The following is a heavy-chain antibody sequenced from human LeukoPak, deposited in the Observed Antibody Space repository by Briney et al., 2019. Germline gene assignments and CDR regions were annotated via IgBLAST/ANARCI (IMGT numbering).Heavy chain of an antibody. D-gene: IGHD3-10*01. CDR1: GGSISSYY. V-gene: IGHV4-59*12. J-gene: IGHJ4*02. CDR3: ARGEVNMLDY. CDR2: IYYSGST. Sequence: PSETLSLTCTVSGGSISSYYWSWIRQPPGKGLEWIGYIYYSGSTNYNPSLKSRVTISVDTSKNQFSLKLSSVTAADTAVYYCARGEVNMLDYWGQGTLVTVSS.